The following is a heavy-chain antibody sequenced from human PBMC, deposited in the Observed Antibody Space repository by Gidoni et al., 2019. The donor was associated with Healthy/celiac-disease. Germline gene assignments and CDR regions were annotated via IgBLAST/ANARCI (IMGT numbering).Heavy chain of an antibody. Sequence: PGKGLEYVSAISSNGGSTYYADSVKGRFTISRDNSKNTLYLQMSSLRAEDTAVYYCVKALYVTGTTQWFDPWGQGTLVTVSS. D-gene: IGHD1-7*01. J-gene: IGHJ5*02. V-gene: IGHV3-64D*06. CDR3: VKALYVTGTTQWFDP. CDR2: ISSNGGST.